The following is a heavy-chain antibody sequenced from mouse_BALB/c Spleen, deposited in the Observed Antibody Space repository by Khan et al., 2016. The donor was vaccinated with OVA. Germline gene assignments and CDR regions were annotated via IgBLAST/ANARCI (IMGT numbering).Heavy chain of an antibody. CDR3: ARKDYYDYDPFPY. CDR2: INYSGNT. CDR1: GYSITSEYA. V-gene: IGHV3-2*02. J-gene: IGHJ3*01. D-gene: IGHD2-4*01. Sequence: EVKLQESGPGLVKPSQSLSLTCTVTGYSITSEYAWNWIRQFPGNKLEWMGYINYSGNTRXNPSLKSRTSITRDTSKNQFFLQLNSVTTEDTATYYCARKDYYDYDPFPYWGQGTLVTVSA.